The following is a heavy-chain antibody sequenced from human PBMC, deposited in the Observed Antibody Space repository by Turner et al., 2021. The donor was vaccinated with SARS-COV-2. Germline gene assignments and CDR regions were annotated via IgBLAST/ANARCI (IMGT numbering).Heavy chain of an antibody. J-gene: IGHJ6*02. Sequence: QLQLQASGPGLVKPSETLSLTCTVSGGSISSSSYYWGWIRQPPGKGLEWIGSIYYSGSTYYNPSLKSRVTISVDTSKNQFSLKLSSVTAADTAVYYCATSTVAGTELNYYGMDVWGQGTTVTVSS. CDR2: IYYSGST. CDR3: ATSTVAGTELNYYGMDV. CDR1: GGSISSSSYY. D-gene: IGHD6-13*01. V-gene: IGHV4-39*01.